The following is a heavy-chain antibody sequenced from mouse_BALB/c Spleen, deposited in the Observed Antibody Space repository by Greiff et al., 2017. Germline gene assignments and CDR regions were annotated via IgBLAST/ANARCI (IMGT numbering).Heavy chain of an antibody. J-gene: IGHJ4*01. V-gene: IGHV5-17*02. CDR2: ISSGSSTI. CDR3: ARGEYGNYGYYAMDY. Sequence: EVHLVESGGGLVQPGGSRKLSCAASGFTFSSFGMHWVRQAPEKGLEWVAYISSGSSTIYYADTVKGRFTISRDNPKNTLFLQMTSLRSEDTAMYYCARGEYGNYGYYAMDYWGQGTSVTVSS. D-gene: IGHD2-10*02. CDR1: GFTFSSFG.